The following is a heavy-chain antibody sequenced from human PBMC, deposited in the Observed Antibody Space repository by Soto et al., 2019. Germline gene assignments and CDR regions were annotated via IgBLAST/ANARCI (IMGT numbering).Heavy chain of an antibody. D-gene: IGHD3-10*01. CDR3: ARDREFYGMDV. V-gene: IGHV4-59*01. CDR1: GGSISSYY. CDR2: IYYSGST. Sequence: PSETLSLTCTVSGGSISSYYLSWIRQPPGKGLEWIGYIYYSGSTNYNPSLKSRVTISVDTSKNQFSLKLSSVTAADTAVYYCARDREFYGMDVWGQGTTVTVSS. J-gene: IGHJ6*02.